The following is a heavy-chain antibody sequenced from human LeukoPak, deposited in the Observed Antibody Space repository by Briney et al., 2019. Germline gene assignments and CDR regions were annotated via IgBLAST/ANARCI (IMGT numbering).Heavy chain of an antibody. CDR2: ISSSSSYI. V-gene: IGHV3-21*01. Sequence: GGSLRLSCAASGFTFSSYSMNWVRQAPGKGLEWVSSISSSSSYIYYADSVKGRFTISRDNAKNSLYLQMISLRAEDTAVYYCARWRGAQSEFEYWGQGTLVTVSS. CDR3: ARWRGAQSEFEY. J-gene: IGHJ4*02. D-gene: IGHD3-3*01. CDR1: GFTFSSYS.